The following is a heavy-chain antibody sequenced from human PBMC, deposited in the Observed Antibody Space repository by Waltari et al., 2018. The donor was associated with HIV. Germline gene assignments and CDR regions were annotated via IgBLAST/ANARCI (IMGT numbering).Heavy chain of an antibody. J-gene: IGHJ4*02. CDR1: GDSITSSY. Sequence: QVQLQASGPGRVKPSETLSRTRPLSGDSITSSYCGWFRHPAGKGLGWTVRIYTSGSTNYNPSLKSRVTMSVDTSKNQFSLKLSSVTAADTAVYYCARVEGGYWGQGTLVTVSS. CDR2: IYTSGST. CDR3: ARVEGGY. V-gene: IGHV4-4*07. D-gene: IGHD3-3*01.